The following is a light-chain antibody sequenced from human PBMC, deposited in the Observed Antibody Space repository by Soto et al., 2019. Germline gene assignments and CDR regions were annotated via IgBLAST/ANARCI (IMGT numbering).Light chain of an antibody. Sequence: QSVLTQPPSASGSPGQSVTISCNETSSHVGGYKYVSWYQQHPGKAPKLMIFEVNKRPSGVPDRFSGSKSGNTASLTVSGLQAEDEADYYCSSYAGINNLGVFGTGTKLTVL. CDR2: EVN. J-gene: IGLJ1*01. CDR1: SSHVGGYKY. V-gene: IGLV2-8*01. CDR3: SSYAGINNLGV.